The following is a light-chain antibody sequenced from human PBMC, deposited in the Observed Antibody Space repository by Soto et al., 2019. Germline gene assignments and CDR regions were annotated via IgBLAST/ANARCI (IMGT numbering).Light chain of an antibody. CDR3: QQYNNWPRT. CDR2: GAS. Sequence: EIGMTQSPGTLSVSPGERATLSCRASQRVSSNLAWYQQKPGQAPRLLIYGASTRATGIPARFSGSRSGTEFTLTIGSLQSEDFAVYYCQQYNNWPRTFGQGTKVEIK. CDR1: QRVSSN. J-gene: IGKJ1*01. V-gene: IGKV3-15*01.